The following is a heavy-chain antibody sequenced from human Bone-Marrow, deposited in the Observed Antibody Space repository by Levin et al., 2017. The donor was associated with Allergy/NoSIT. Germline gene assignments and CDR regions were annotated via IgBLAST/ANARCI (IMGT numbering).Heavy chain of an antibody. CDR3: ASNPVTSYSSAYGMDV. V-gene: IGHV1-8*01. J-gene: IGHJ6*02. CDR2: MNPNSGNT. D-gene: IGHD6-25*01. Sequence: ASVKVSCKASGYTFTSYDINWVRQATGQGLEWMGWMNPNSGNTGYAQKFQGRVTMTRNTSISTAYMELSSLRSEDTAVYYCASNPVTSYSSAYGMDVWGQGTTVTVSS. CDR1: GYTFTSYD.